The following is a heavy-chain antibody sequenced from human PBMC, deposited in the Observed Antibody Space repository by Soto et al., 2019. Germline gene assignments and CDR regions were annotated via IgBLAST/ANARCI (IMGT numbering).Heavy chain of an antibody. CDR2: IKSRTDGETT. CDR3: TTGTGTVAD. D-gene: IGHD1-7*01. Sequence: EVQLVESGGGLVKPGGSLRLSCAASGFTFTNAWMNWVRQAPVKGLEWVGRIKSRTDGETTDYVAPVQGRFSISRDDSKNTVYLQMNSLKIEDTAVYYCTTGTGTVADWGQGTLVIVSS. J-gene: IGHJ4*02. V-gene: IGHV3-15*07. CDR1: GFTFTNAW.